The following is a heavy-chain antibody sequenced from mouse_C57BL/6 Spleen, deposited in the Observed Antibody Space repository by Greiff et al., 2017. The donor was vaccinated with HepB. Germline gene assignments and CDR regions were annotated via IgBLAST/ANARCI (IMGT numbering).Heavy chain of an antibody. CDR1: GFNIKDDY. CDR2: IDPENGDT. Sequence: EVQLQQSGAELVRPGASVKLSCTASGFNIKDDYMHWVKQRPEQGLEWIGWIDPENGDTEYASKFQGKATITADTSSNTAYLQLSSLKSEDTAFYYCTTRRGMGYFDVWGTGTTVTVSS. CDR3: TTRRGMGYFDV. V-gene: IGHV14-4*01. J-gene: IGHJ1*03.